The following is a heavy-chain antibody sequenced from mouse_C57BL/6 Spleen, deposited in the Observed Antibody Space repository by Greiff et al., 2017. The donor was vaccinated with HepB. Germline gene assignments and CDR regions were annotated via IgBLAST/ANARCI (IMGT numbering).Heavy chain of an antibody. CDR3: ARDRDMSYDYDEGFAY. CDR1: GFTFSSYA. Sequence: DVKLVESGGGLVKPGGSLKLSCAASGFTFSSYAMSWVRQTPEKRLEWVATISDGGSYTYYPDNVKGRFTISRDNAKNNLYLQMSHLKSEDTAMYYCARDRDMSYDYDEGFAYWGQGTLVTVSA. D-gene: IGHD2-4*01. J-gene: IGHJ3*01. V-gene: IGHV5-4*01. CDR2: ISDGGSYT.